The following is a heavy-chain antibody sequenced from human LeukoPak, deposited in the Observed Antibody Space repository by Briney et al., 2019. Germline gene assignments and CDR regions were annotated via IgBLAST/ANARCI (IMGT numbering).Heavy chain of an antibody. CDR3: ARYYDSSGYYIDY. CDR1: GFTFSSYS. J-gene: IGHJ4*02. V-gene: IGHV3-21*01. CDR2: ISSSSSYI. D-gene: IGHD3-22*01. Sequence: GGSLRLSCAASGFTFSSYSMNWVRQAPGKGLEWVSSISSSSSYIYYADSVKGRFTISRDNAKNSLYLQMNSLRAEDTAVYYCARYYDSSGYYIDYWGQGTLVTVSS.